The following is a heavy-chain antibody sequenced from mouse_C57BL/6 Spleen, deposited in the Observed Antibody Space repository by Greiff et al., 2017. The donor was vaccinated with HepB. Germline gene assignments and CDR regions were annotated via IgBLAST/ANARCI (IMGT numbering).Heavy chain of an antibody. V-gene: IGHV2-6-1*01. CDR1: GFSLTSYG. CDR2: IWSDGST. J-gene: IGHJ3*01. D-gene: IGHD2-4*01. CDR3: ARHGEYDYDWFAY. Sequence: VKLMESGPGLVAPSQSLSITCTVSGFSLTSYGVHWVRQPPGKGLEWLVVIWSDGSTTYNSALKSRLSISKDNSKSQVFLKMNSLQTDDTAMYYCARHGEYDYDWFAYWGQGTLVTVSA.